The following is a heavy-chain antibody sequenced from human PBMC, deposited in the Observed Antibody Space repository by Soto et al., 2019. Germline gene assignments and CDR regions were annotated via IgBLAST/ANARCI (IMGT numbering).Heavy chain of an antibody. J-gene: IGHJ4*02. D-gene: IGHD2-2*01. CDR1: GFTFNSYG. CDR3: ARDRDAYCSSTSCHDFDY. V-gene: IGHV3-33*01. CDR2: IWYDGSNE. Sequence: GGSLRLSCAASGFTFNSYGMHWVRQAPGKGLEWVAVIWYDGSNEYYADSVKGRFTISRDNSKNTLYLQMSSLRAEDTAVYYCARDRDAYCSSTSCHDFDYWGQGTLVTVSS.